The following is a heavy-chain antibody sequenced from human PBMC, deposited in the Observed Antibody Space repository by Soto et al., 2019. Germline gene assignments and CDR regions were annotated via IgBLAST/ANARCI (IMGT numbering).Heavy chain of an antibody. CDR1: GYTFTSYD. D-gene: IGHD3-16*01. CDR3: ARGSARIMITFGGAPDAFDI. Sequence: QVQLVQSGAEVKKPGASVKVSCKASGYTFTSYDINWVRQATGQGLEWMGWMNPNSGNTGYAQKFQGRVTMTRNTSISTAYMELSSLRSEDTAVYYCARGSARIMITFGGAPDAFDIWGQGTMVTVSS. CDR2: MNPNSGNT. J-gene: IGHJ3*02. V-gene: IGHV1-8*01.